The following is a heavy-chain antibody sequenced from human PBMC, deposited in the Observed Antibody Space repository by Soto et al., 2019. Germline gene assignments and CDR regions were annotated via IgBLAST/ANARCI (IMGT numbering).Heavy chain of an antibody. J-gene: IGHJ4*02. Sequence: GGSLRLSCAASGFTFSSYGMHWVRQAPGKGLEWVAVIWYDGSNKYYADSVKGRFTISRDNSKNTLYLQMNSLRAEDTAVYYCARVAVAGTPWDYWGQGTLVTVSS. CDR3: ARVAVAGTPWDY. D-gene: IGHD6-19*01. CDR1: GFTFSSYG. V-gene: IGHV3-33*01. CDR2: IWYDGSNK.